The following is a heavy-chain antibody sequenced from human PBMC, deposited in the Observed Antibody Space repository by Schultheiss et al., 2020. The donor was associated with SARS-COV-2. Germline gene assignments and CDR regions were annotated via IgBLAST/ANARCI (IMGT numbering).Heavy chain of an antibody. D-gene: IGHD1-14*01. V-gene: IGHV1-2*04. CDR1: GYIFTGYY. J-gene: IGHJ6*02. CDR3: ARGRGALGTGVDV. Sequence: ASVKVSCKASGYIFTGYYMHWVRQAPGQGLEWMGWINPNSGGTNYAQKFQGWVTMTRDTSISTAYMELSRLRSDDTAVYYCARGRGALGTGVDVWGQGTTVTVSS. CDR2: INPNSGGT.